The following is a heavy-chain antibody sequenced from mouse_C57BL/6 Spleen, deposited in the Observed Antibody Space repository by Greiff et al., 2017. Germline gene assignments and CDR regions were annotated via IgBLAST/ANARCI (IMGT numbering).Heavy chain of an antibody. CDR3: ARCEDYYAGDYAMDY. J-gene: IGHJ4*01. CDR1: GYTFTSYG. D-gene: IGHD1-1*01. V-gene: IGHV1-81*01. CDR2: IYPRSGNT. Sequence: QVHVKQSGAELARPGASVKLSCKASGYTFTSYGISWVKPRTGQGLEWIGEIYPRSGNTYYNEKFKGKATLTADKSSSTAYMELRSLTSEDSAVYFCARCEDYYAGDYAMDYWGQGTSVTVSS.